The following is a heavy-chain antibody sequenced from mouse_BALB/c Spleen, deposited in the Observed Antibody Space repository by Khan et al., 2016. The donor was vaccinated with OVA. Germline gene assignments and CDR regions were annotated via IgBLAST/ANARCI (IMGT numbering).Heavy chain of an antibody. CDR2: ISSGGST. CDR1: GFTFSNYG. J-gene: IGHJ3*01. Sequence: DVKLVESGGGLVKPGGSLKVSCAASGFTFSNYGMSWVRQTPEKRLNWVASISSGGSTYYPDSVKGRFTISRDNARHILYLQMSSLRSEDTAMYYCARDYWFVYWGQGTLVTVSA. CDR3: ARDYWFVY. V-gene: IGHV5-6-5*01.